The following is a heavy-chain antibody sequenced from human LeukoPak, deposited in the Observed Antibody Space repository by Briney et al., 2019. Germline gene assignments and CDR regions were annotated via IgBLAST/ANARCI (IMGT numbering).Heavy chain of an antibody. CDR3: ARALKYDSDSANEYYEYFQH. CDR1: GFTFSSYG. CDR2: ISYDESNK. J-gene: IGHJ1*01. Sequence: GGSQRLSCEASGFTFSSYGMHWVRQAPGKGLEWVAVISYDESNKNYADSVKGRFTISRDNSKNTLYLQMNSLRAEDTAVYYCARALKYDSDSANEYYEYFQHWGQGTLVTVSS. D-gene: IGHD3-22*01. V-gene: IGHV3-30*03.